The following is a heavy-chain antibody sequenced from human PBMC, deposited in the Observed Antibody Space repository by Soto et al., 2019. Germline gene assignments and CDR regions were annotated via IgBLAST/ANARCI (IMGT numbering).Heavy chain of an antibody. D-gene: IGHD5-18*01. J-gene: IGHJ4*02. V-gene: IGHV3-74*01. CDR2: INPDGSAT. CDR3: GRGGSDSPMAPGY. CDR1: GFTFSSYW. Sequence: GGSLRLPCAASGFTFSSYWMHWVRQAPGKGLVWVSRINPDGSATNYADSVKGRFTISRDNAKNTLYLQMNSLRAEDTAVFYCGRGGSDSPMAPGYWGQGTLGTSPQ.